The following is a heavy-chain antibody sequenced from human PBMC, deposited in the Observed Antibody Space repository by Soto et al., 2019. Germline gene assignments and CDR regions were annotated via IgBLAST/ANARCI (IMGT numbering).Heavy chain of an antibody. CDR2: ISPKSTFR. J-gene: IGHJ4*02. Sequence: KPGGSLRLSCATSGFPFNDYYMTWVRQAPGKGLEWLSHISPKSTFRNYADSVKGRFTISRDNTESSLFLQMNSLGVDDTAVYSCVRGGGGGLFEHWGQGVLVTVS. V-gene: IGHV3-11*06. CDR3: VRGGGGGLFEH. D-gene: IGHD2-21*01. CDR1: GFPFNDYY.